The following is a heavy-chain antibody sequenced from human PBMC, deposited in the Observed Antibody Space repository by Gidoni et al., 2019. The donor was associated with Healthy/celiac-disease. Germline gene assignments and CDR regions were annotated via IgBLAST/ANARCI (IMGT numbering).Heavy chain of an antibody. CDR3: ARDGIVWGVIIRDYGMDV. CDR1: GFTFSSYE. D-gene: IGHD3-10*02. J-gene: IGHJ6*02. CDR2: ISSSGSTI. Sequence: EVQLVESGGGLVQPGGSLRLSCAASGFTFSSYEMNWVRQAPGKGLEWVSYISSSGSTIYYADSVKGRFTISRDNAKNSLYLQMNSLRAEDTAVYYCARDGIVWGVIIRDYGMDVWGQGTTVTVSS. V-gene: IGHV3-48*03.